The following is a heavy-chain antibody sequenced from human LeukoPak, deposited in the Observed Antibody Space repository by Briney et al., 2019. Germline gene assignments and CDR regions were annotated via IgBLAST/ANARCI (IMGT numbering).Heavy chain of an antibody. CDR2: ISYDGSNK. J-gene: IGHJ3*02. V-gene: IGHV3-30-3*01. Sequence: GGSLRLSCAASGFTFSSYAMHWVRQAPGKGLEWVAVISYDGSNKYYADSVKGRFTISRDNSKNTLYLQMNGLRAEDTAVYYCARTYSNYDAFDIWGQGTMVTVSS. D-gene: IGHD4-11*01. CDR1: GFTFSSYA. CDR3: ARTYSNYDAFDI.